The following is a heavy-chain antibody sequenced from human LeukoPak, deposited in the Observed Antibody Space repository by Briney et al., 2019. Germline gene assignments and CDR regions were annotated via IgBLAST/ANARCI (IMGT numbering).Heavy chain of an antibody. CDR2: FDPEDGET. CDR3: ASSSSIAVAGTSWFDP. D-gene: IGHD6-19*01. CDR1: GYTLTELS. V-gene: IGHV1-24*01. Sequence: ASVKASCKVSGYTLTELSMHWVRQAPGKGLEWMGGFDPEDGETIYAQKFQGRVTMTEDTSTDTAYMELSSLRSEDTAVYYCASSSSIAVAGTSWFDPWGQGTLVTVSS. J-gene: IGHJ5*02.